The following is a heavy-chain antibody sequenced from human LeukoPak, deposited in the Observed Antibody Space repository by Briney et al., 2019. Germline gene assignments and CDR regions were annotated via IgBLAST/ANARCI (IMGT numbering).Heavy chain of an antibody. D-gene: IGHD3-16*01. CDR1: GFTFSTYG. J-gene: IGHJ4*02. CDR3: ENIGSSTFGSTGF. Sequence: PGGSLRLSCVASGFTFSTYGMIWVRQAPGKGPEWVSLVSNSGDTTNYADSVKGRFTISRDNSKNTLYLQMDSLRAEDTAAYYCENIGSSTFGSTGFWGQGTLVTVSS. CDR2: VSNSGDTT. V-gene: IGHV3-23*01.